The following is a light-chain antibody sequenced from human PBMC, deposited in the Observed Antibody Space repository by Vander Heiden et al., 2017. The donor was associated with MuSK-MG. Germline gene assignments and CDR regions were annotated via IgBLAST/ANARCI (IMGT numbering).Light chain of an antibody. CDR3: ATLDDTRIVVM. J-gene: IGLJ3*02. Sequence: QSVVTQPPSASGTPGQRVPIPCSGTSSTLGPTYVYGNKQLPGTAPNLLIFRTNLRPSGVPDRFSGSKSGTSASLAISGLRSEDEADYYCATLDDTRIVVMFGGGTKLTVL. CDR2: RTN. V-gene: IGLV1-47*01. CDR1: SSTLGPTY.